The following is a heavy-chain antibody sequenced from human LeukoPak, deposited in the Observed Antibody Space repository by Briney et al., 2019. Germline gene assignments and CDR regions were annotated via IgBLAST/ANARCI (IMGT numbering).Heavy chain of an antibody. CDR2: ISGSGGST. J-gene: IGHJ6*03. CDR3: AKAPITMVRGVDYYYMDV. Sequence: QAGGSLRLSCAASGFTFSSYAMSWVRQAPGKGLEWVSAISGSGGSTYYAGSVKGRFTISRDNSKNTLYLQMNSLRAEDTAVYYCAKAPITMVRGVDYYYMDVWGKGTTVTVSS. V-gene: IGHV3-23*01. CDR1: GFTFSSYA. D-gene: IGHD3-10*01.